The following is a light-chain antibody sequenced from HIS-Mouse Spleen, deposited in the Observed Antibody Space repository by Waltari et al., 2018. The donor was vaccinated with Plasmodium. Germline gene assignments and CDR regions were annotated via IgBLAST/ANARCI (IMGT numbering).Light chain of an antibody. V-gene: IGLV2-23*03. J-gene: IGLJ3*02. CDR2: EGS. CDR3: CSYAGSSTFV. Sequence: QSALTQPASVSGSPGQSIPISCTGTSSDVGSYNLVSWYQQHPGKAPKLMIYEGSKRPSGVSNLCSGSKSGNTASLTISGLQAEDVADFYCCSYAGSSTFVFGGGTKLTVL. CDR1: SSDVGSYNL.